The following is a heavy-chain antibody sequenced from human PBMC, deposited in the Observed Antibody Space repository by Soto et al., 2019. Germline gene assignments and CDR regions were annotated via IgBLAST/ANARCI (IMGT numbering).Heavy chain of an antibody. CDR1: GFTFSSYA. J-gene: IGHJ6*02. CDR3: ARDWYVVVAATNYYYYGMDV. D-gene: IGHD2-15*01. Sequence: GGSLRLSCAASGFTFSSYAMHWVRQAPGKGPEWVAVISYDGSNKYYADSVKGRFTISRDNSKNTLYLQMNSLRAEDTAVYYCARDWYVVVAATNYYYYGMDVWGQGTTVTVSS. V-gene: IGHV3-30-3*01. CDR2: ISYDGSNK.